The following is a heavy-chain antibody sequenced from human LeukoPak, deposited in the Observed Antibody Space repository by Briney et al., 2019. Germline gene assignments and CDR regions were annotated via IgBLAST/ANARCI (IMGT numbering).Heavy chain of an antibody. D-gene: IGHD3-3*01. CDR2: IYYSGST. V-gene: IGHV4-59*01. J-gene: IGHJ5*02. CDR3: ARHTIFGVRDGDWFDP. Sequence: PSETLSLTCTVSGGSLPNYYWTWLRQPPGKGLEWIGYIYYSGSTNYNPSLESRVTISVDTSKSQFSLKLSSVTAADTAVYYCARHTIFGVRDGDWFDPWGEGTLVTVSS. CDR1: GGSLPNYY.